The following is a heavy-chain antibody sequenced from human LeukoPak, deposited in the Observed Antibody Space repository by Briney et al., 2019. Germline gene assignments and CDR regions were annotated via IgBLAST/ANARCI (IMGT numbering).Heavy chain of an antibody. CDR1: SGSISTSNYY. CDR2: IYYSGGT. Sequence: SETLSLTCTVSSGSISTSNYYWGWVRQPPGKALEWIGYIYYSGGTNYNPSLKSRVTISVDTSKNQFSLKLSSVTAADTAVYYCARVGSYITMVRGLSRWFDPWGQGTLVTVSS. CDR3: ARVGSYITMVRGLSRWFDP. D-gene: IGHD3-10*01. J-gene: IGHJ5*02. V-gene: IGHV4-61*05.